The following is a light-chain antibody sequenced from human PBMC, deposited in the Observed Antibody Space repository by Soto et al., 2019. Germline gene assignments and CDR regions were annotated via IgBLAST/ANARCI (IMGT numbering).Light chain of an antibody. V-gene: IGKV3-20*01. CDR2: GAS. J-gene: IGKJ1*01. CDR3: QQYGSSPWA. CDR1: QSVSSSS. Sequence: ELVLTQSPGTLSLSPGERATLSCRASQSVSSSSITWYQQKPGQAPRLLIYGASSRATGIPDRFSGRGSGTDFTLTISRLEPEDFAVYYCQQYGSSPWAFGPGTKVDIK.